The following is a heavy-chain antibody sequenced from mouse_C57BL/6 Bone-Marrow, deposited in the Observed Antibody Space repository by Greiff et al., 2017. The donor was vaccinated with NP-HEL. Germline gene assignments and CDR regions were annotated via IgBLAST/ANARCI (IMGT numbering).Heavy chain of an antibody. CDR3: AREGLITTVKGSAMDY. Sequence: VQLQQPGAELVKPGASVKLSCKASGYTFTSYWMHWVKQRPGQGLEWIGMIHPNSGSTNYNEKFKSKATLTVDKSSSTAYMQLSSLTSEDSAVYYCAREGLITTVKGSAMDYWGQGTSVTVSS. V-gene: IGHV1-64*01. CDR1: GYTFTSYW. J-gene: IGHJ4*01. CDR2: IHPNSGST. D-gene: IGHD1-1*01.